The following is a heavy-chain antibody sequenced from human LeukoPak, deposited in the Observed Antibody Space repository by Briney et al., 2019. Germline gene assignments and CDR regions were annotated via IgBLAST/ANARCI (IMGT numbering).Heavy chain of an antibody. J-gene: IGHJ3*02. Sequence: SETLSLTCSVSGGSISSGDYYWSWIRQHPGKGLEWIGSIPPSGNTYYNPSLKSRVTISVDTSNNQFPVKLSSVTAADTAVYYCARNFDSYNAFDIWGRGAMVTVSS. CDR2: IPPSGNT. CDR3: ARNFDSYNAFDI. D-gene: IGHD3-22*01. CDR1: GGSISSGDYY. V-gene: IGHV4-31*03.